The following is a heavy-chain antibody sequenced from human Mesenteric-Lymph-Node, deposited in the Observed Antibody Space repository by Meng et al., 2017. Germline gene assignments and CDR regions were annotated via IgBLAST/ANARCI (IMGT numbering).Heavy chain of an antibody. J-gene: IGHJ4*02. D-gene: IGHD1-26*01. CDR3: AKDYIVGATDLFDY. CDR2: IFFDGNNK. V-gene: IGHV3-30-3*02. Sequence: QGRRVESGGGVGQRGRARTLACAAFGVTFSRYAMHWVRQAPGKGLEWVALIFFDGNNKYYADSVKGRFTISRDNSMNTLYLQMNSLRTEDTAVYYCAKDYIVGATDLFDYWGQGTLVTVSS. CDR1: GVTFSRYA.